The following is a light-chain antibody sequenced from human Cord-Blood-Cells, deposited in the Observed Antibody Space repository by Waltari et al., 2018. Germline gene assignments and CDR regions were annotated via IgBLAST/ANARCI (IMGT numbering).Light chain of an antibody. V-gene: IGKV1-39*01. CDR1: QSNSSY. CDR2: AAS. Sequence: IQMTESASSLSASVADRVTITCRASQSNSSYLNCYQQKPGKATKLMIYAASSLQSGVPSRCSGSGSGTDVTLTISSLQPEDFATYYCQQSYSTPFTFGPGTKVDIK. CDR3: QQSYSTPFT. J-gene: IGKJ3*01.